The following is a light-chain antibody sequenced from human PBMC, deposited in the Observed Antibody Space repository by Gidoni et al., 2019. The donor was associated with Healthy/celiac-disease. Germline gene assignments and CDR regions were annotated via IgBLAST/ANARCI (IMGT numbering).Light chain of an antibody. CDR3: MQALQTPRT. CDR1: QSLLHSNGYNY. Sequence: DIVMTQSPLSLPVTPGEPASISCMSSQSLLHSNGYNYLDWYLQKPGQSPQLLIYLGSNRASGVPDRFSGSGSGTDFTLKISRVEAEDVGVYYCMQALQTPRTFGQGTKLEIK. J-gene: IGKJ2*01. V-gene: IGKV2-28*01. CDR2: LGS.